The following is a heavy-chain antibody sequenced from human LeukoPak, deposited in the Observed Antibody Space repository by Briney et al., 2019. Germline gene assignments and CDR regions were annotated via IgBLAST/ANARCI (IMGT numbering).Heavy chain of an antibody. CDR3: AKDQWWFGESDAFDI. CDR2: YCKSGGST. V-gene: IGHV3-23*01. Sequence: GGSLRLSCEASGFTFRNYAMSWVRQAPGRGLEWVSAYCKSGGSTFYADSVRGGFTISRDNSRNTLYLQMNSLRAEDTAVYYCAKDQWWFGESDAFDIWGQGTMVTVSS. CDR1: GFTFRNYA. J-gene: IGHJ3*02. D-gene: IGHD3-10*01.